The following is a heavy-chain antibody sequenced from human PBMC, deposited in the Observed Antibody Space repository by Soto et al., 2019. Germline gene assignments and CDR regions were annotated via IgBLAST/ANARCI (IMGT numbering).Heavy chain of an antibody. V-gene: IGHV4-4*02. D-gene: IGHD1-26*01. CDR3: AKGSGTDGGMDV. Sequence: SETLSLTCAVSGGSISSSNWWSWVHQPPGKGLEWIGGIYYSGSTNYNPSLKSRVTISVDTSKNQFSLKLSSVTAADTAVYYYAKGSGTDGGMDVWGQGTTVTVSS. J-gene: IGHJ6*02. CDR2: IYYSGST. CDR1: GGSISSSNW.